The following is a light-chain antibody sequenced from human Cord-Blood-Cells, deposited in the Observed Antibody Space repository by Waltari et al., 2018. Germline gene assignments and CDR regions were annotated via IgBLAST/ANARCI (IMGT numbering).Light chain of an antibody. Sequence: ALTPPPSPSGSPGQSATISCTGTSTDDGGSNYVSWYQQHPGKAPKLMIYEVSKRPSGVPERFSGSKSGNTASLTVSGLQTEDEADYYCSSYAGSNNWVFGGGTKLTVL. CDR1: STDDGGSNY. CDR2: EVS. J-gene: IGLJ3*02. CDR3: SSYAGSNNWV. V-gene: IGLV2-8*01.